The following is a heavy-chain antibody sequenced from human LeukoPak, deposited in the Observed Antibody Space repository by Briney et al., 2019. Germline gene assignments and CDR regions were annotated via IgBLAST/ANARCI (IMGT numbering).Heavy chain of an antibody. CDR2: INHSGST. Sequence: SETLSLTCAVYGGSFSGYYWSWIRQPPGKGLEWIGEINHSGSTNYNPSLKSRVTISVDTSKNQFSLKLSSVTAADTAVYYCARGGFGEFLLFGPNRGDAFDIWGQGTLVTVSS. CDR1: GGSFSGYY. V-gene: IGHV4-34*01. D-gene: IGHD3-10*01. J-gene: IGHJ3*02. CDR3: ARGGFGEFLLFGPNRGDAFDI.